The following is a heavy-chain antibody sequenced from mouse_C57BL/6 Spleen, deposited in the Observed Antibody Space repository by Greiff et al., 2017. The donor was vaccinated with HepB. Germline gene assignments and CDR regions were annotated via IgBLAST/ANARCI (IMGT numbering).Heavy chain of an antibody. D-gene: IGHD2-4*01. CDR2: IHPNSGST. J-gene: IGHJ3*01. Sequence: QVQLQQPGAELVKPGASVKLSCKASGYTFTSYWMHWVKQRPGQGLEWIGMIHPNSGSTNYNEKFKSKATLTVDKSSSTAYMQLSSLTSEDSAVYYCEIDYPGAWVAYWGQGTLVTVSA. CDR1: GYTFTSYW. V-gene: IGHV1-64*01. CDR3: EIDYPGAWVAY.